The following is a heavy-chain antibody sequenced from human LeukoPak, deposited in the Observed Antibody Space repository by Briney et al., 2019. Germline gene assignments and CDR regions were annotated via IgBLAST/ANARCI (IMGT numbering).Heavy chain of an antibody. V-gene: IGHV3-30*01. CDR2: ISYDGSNK. D-gene: IGHD2-21*02. CDR1: GFTFSSYA. CDR3: ARDVGDL. J-gene: IGHJ4*02. Sequence: GGSLRLSCAASGFTFSSYAMSWVRQAPGKGLEWVAVISYDGSNKYYADSVKGRFTISRDNSKNTLYLQMNSLRAEDTAVYYCARDVGDLWGQGTLVTVSS.